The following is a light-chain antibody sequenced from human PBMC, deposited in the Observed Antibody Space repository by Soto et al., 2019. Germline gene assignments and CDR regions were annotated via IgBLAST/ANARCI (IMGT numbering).Light chain of an antibody. CDR3: QQYKRWPET. V-gene: IGKV3-15*01. CDR2: DAS. CDR1: QSVIID. Sequence: DIVMTQSPATLSASPGEVATLSCRASQSVIIDLAWYQQKPGQAPSLLIYDASTRATGVPARFRGSGSGTDFTLTISSLQSEDFVVYYCQQYKRWPETFGQGTKVDIK. J-gene: IGKJ1*01.